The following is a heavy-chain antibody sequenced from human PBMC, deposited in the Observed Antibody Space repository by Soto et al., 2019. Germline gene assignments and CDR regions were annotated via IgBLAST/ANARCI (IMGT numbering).Heavy chain of an antibody. J-gene: IGHJ4*02. D-gene: IGHD6-13*01. CDR2: IYPADSDT. CDR3: ARHYLLAAGSDY. Sequence: PGESLKISCKGSGYSFATYWIAWVRQMPGKGLECMGIIYPADSDTKYSPSFQGQVTISADKSISTAYLQWSSLKASDSAIYYCARHYLLAAGSDYWGQGTLVTAPQ. V-gene: IGHV5-51*01. CDR1: GYSFATYW.